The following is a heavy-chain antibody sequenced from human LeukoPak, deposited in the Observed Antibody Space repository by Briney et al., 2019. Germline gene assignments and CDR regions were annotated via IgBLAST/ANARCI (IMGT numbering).Heavy chain of an antibody. CDR2: ITSSSSSM. CDR1: GFTFSIYT. Sequence: PGGSLRLSCVASGFTFSIYTMSWVRQAPGKGLEWVSSITSSSSSMYSADSVKGRLTLSRDNAKNSLYLQMNSLRAEDTAVYYCARDLAWGGYWGQGTLVTVSS. J-gene: IGHJ4*02. CDR3: ARDLAWGGY. D-gene: IGHD7-27*01. V-gene: IGHV3-21*01.